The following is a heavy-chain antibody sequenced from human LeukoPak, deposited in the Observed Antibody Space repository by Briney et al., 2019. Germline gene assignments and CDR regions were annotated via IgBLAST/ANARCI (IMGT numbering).Heavy chain of an antibody. CDR3: ARDAH. Sequence: GGPLSFSCAAAGFPFSAFRMTGVGRAPGKGLEWVSYINSSSSTIYYADSVKGRFTISRDNAKNSLYLQMNSLRDEDTAVYYCARDAHWGQGTMVTVSS. CDR2: INSSSSTI. J-gene: IGHJ3*01. V-gene: IGHV3-48*02. CDR1: GFPFSAFR.